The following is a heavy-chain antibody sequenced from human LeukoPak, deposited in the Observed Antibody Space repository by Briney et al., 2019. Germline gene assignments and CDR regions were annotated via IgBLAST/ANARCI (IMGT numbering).Heavy chain of an antibody. D-gene: IGHD5-24*01. CDR2: INAGNGNT. Sequence: ASVKVSCKASEYTFTDYAINWVRQAPGQRLEWMGWINAGNGNTKYSQKFQGRVTITRDTSASTAYMELSSLTSEDTAVYYCARGRWSATTATYYLDFWGQGTLVAVSS. CDR1: EYTFTDYA. V-gene: IGHV1-3*01. CDR3: ARGRWSATTATYYLDF. J-gene: IGHJ4*02.